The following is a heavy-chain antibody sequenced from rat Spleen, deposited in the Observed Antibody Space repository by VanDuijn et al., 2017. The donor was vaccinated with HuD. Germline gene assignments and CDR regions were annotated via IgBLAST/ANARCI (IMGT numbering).Heavy chain of an antibody. V-gene: IGHV5-20*01. CDR2: ISFDGSTT. D-gene: IGHD1-1*01. CDR1: GFTFSNYD. CDR3: TTENYWFAH. Sequence: EVQLVESGRGLVQPGRSMKLSCAVSGFTFSNYDMAWVRQAPTKGPEWVASISFDGSTTYYRDSVRGRFTISRDDTESTLYLQMNSLMSEDTATYYCTTENYWFAHWGQGTLVTVSS. J-gene: IGHJ3*01.